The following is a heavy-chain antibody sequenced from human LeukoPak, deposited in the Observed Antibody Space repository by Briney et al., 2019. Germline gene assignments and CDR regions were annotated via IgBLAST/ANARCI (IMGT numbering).Heavy chain of an antibody. J-gene: IGHJ6*03. V-gene: IGHV1-2*02. CDR2: INPNSGGT. CDR1: GYTFTGYY. CDR3: ARTTPEPHYYYYMDV. D-gene: IGHD4-11*01. Sequence: ASVKVSCKASGYTFTGYYMHWVRQAPGQGLEWMGWINPNSGGTNYAQKFQGRVTMTRDTSISTAYMELSRLRSDDTAVYYCARTTPEPHYYYYMDVWGKGTTVNVSS.